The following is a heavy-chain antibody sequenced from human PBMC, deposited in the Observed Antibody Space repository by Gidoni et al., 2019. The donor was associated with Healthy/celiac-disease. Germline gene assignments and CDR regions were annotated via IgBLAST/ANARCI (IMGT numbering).Heavy chain of an antibody. V-gene: IGHV4-39*01. J-gene: IGHJ4*02. CDR3: ANQIVDTAIAVYFDY. Sequence: QLQLQESGPGLVKPSETLSLTCTVSGGSISSSSYYWGWIRQPPGKGLEWIGSLYYSGSTYYNPSLKSRVTISVDTSKNQFSLKLSSVTAADTAVYYCANQIVDTAIAVYFDYWGQGTLVTVSS. D-gene: IGHD5-18*01. CDR1: GGSISSSSYY. CDR2: LYYSGST.